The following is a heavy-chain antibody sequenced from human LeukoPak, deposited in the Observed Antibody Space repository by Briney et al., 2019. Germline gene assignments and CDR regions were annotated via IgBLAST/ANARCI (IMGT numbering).Heavy chain of an antibody. V-gene: IGHV1-2*02. CDR1: GYTFTGYY. Sequence: ASVKVSCKASGYTFTGYYMHWVRQAPGQGLEWMGLINPNSGGTNYAQKFQGRVTMTRDTSISTAYMELSRLRSDDTAVYYCARGLIVVVPAAMDLDYWGQGTLVTVSS. J-gene: IGHJ4*02. CDR3: ARGLIVVVPAAMDLDY. CDR2: INPNSGGT. D-gene: IGHD2-2*01.